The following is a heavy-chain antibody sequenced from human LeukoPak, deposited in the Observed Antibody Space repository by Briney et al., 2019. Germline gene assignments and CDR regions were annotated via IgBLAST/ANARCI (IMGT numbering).Heavy chain of an antibody. D-gene: IGHD6-6*01. CDR1: GFTFSSYS. J-gene: IGHJ6*02. CDR3: ARIAGDSSSLYGMDV. Sequence: GGSLRLSCAASGFTFSSYSMNWVRQAPGKGLEWVSSISSSSSYIYYADSVKGRFTISRDNDKNSLYLQMNSLRAEDTAVYYCARIAGDSSSLYGMDVWGQGTTVTVSS. CDR2: ISSSSSYI. V-gene: IGHV3-21*01.